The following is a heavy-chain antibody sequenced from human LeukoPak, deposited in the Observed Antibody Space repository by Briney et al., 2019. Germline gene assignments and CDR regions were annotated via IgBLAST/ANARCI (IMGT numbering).Heavy chain of an antibody. D-gene: IGHD3-10*01. Sequence: PGGSLRLSCAASGFTFSSYWMSWVRQAPGKGLEWVANTRQDGSEKYYVDSVKGRFTISRDNAKNSLYLQMNSLRAEDTAVYYCARVGVGFGELCDAFDIWGQGTMVTVSS. CDR3: ARVGVGFGELCDAFDI. J-gene: IGHJ3*02. CDR2: TRQDGSEK. V-gene: IGHV3-7*01. CDR1: GFTFSSYW.